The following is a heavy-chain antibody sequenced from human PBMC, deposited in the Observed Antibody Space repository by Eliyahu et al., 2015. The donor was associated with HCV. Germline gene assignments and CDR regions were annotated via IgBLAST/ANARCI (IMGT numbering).Heavy chain of an antibody. D-gene: IGHD3-10*01. Sequence: GRFTISRDNSKNTLYLQMNSLRAEDTAVYYCARGEGYYGSGSYYTRAEYFQHWGQGTLVTVSS. J-gene: IGHJ1*01. CDR3: ARGEGYYGSGSYYTRAEYFQH. V-gene: IGHV3-30*07.